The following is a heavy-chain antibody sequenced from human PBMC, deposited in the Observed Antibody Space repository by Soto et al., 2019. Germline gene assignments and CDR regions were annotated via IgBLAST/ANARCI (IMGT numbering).Heavy chain of an antibody. CDR1: GGSISSGGDS. J-gene: IGHJ4*02. V-gene: IGHV4-30-2*01. CDR2: IYHSGST. Sequence: SETLSLTCAVSGGSISSGGDSWSWIRQPPGKGLEWIGYIYHSGSTYYNPSLKSRVTISVDRSKNQFSLKLSSVTAADTAVYYCARVSSGYSYGSFDYFDYWGQGTLVTVSS. D-gene: IGHD5-18*01. CDR3: ARVSSGYSYGSFDYFDY.